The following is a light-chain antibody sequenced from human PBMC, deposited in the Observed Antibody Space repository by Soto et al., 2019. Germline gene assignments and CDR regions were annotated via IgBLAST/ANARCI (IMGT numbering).Light chain of an antibody. J-gene: IGKJ5*01. CDR1: QGISSY. CDR3: HQLNNYPIT. CDR2: DAS. V-gene: IGKV1-8*01. Sequence: IRMTQSPSSFSSSTGDRVTITCRSSQGISSYLAWYQQKPGKAPKLPIYDASNLETGVPSRFSGGGSGTDFTFTIGSLQPEDFATYYCHQLNNYPITFGQGTRLEIK.